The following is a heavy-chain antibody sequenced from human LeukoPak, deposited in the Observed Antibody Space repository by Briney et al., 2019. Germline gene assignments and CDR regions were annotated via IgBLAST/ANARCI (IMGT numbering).Heavy chain of an antibody. CDR1: GFTFSSYG. D-gene: IGHD6-19*01. CDR3: ANHRASAVAATPPDY. Sequence: PGGSLRLSCAASGFTFSSYGMSWVRQAPGKGLEWVSAISGSGGSTYYADSVKGRFTISRDNSKNTLYLQMNSLRAVDTALYYCANHRASAVAATPPDYWGQGTLVTVSS. V-gene: IGHV3-23*01. CDR2: ISGSGGST. J-gene: IGHJ4*02.